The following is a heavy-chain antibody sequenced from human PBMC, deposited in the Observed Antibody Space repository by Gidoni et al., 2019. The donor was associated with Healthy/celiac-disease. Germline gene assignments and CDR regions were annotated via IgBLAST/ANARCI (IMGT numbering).Heavy chain of an antibody. CDR2: INPNSGGT. V-gene: IGHV1-2*02. Sequence: QVQLVQSGAEVKKPGASVKVSCKASGYTFTGYYMHWVRQAPGQGLEWMGWINPNSGGTNDAQKFQGRVTMPRDTSISTAYMELSRLRSDDTAVYYCASSSGWSSEYYFDYWGQGTLVTVSS. CDR3: ASSSGWSSEYYFDY. CDR1: GYTFTGYY. D-gene: IGHD6-19*01. J-gene: IGHJ4*02.